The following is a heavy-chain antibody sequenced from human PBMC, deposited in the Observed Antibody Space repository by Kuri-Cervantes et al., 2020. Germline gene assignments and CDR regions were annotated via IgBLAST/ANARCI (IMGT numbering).Heavy chain of an antibody. CDR2: ISYDGSDN. CDR1: GFTFSSYG. Sequence: GESLKISCVASGFTFSSYGMHWVRQAPGKGLEWVVVISYDGSDNYYADSVKGRFTISRDNSKNTLYLQMNSLRAEDTAVYYCARDPVTMIVGSLFDYWGQGTLVTVSS. CDR3: ARDPVTMIVGSLFDY. D-gene: IGHD3-22*01. J-gene: IGHJ4*02. V-gene: IGHV3-30*03.